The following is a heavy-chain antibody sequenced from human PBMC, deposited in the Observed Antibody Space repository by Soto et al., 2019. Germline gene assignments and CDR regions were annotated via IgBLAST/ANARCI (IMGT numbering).Heavy chain of an antibody. J-gene: IGHJ3*02. V-gene: IGHV1-3*01. CDR1: GYTFTSYA. CDR2: INAGNGNT. Sequence: ASVKVSCKASGYTFTSYAMHWVRQAPGQRLEWMGWINAGNGNTKYSQKFQGRVTITRDTSASTAYMELSSLRSEDTAVYYCAGDSPYYYGSGTSVRDAFDIWGQGTMVT. D-gene: IGHD3-10*01. CDR3: AGDSPYYYGSGTSVRDAFDI.